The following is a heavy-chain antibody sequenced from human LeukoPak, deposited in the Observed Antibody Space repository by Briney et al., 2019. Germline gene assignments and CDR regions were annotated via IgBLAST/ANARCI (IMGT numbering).Heavy chain of an antibody. V-gene: IGHV3-23*01. J-gene: IGHJ4*02. CDR1: GFTFSSSA. Sequence: PGVSLRLSCAASGFTFSSSAMSWVRQAPGKRLEWVSAISNNGGYTYYADSVQGRFTISRDNSKSTLCLQMNSLRAEDTAVYYCAKQLGYCSDGSCYFPYWGQGTLVTVSS. D-gene: IGHD2-15*01. CDR3: AKQLGYCSDGSCYFPY. CDR2: ISNNGGYT.